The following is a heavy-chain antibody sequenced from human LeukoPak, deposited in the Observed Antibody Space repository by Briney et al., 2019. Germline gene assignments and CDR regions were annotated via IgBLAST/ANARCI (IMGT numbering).Heavy chain of an antibody. J-gene: IGHJ5*02. V-gene: IGHV1-46*01. Sequence: GASVKVSCKASGYTFTSYYMHWVRQAPGQGLEWMGIINPSGGSTSYAQKFQGRVTMTRDTSTSTVYIELSSLRSEDTAVYYCARDLVTMVRGYTTGYNWFDPWGQGTLVTVSS. CDR3: ARDLVTMVRGYTTGYNWFDP. CDR1: GYTFTSYY. CDR2: INPSGGST. D-gene: IGHD3-10*01.